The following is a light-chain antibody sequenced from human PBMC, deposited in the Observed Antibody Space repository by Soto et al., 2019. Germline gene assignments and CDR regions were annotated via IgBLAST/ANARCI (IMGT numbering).Light chain of an antibody. V-gene: IGKV3-20*01. CDR1: QSVSSGY. Sequence: EIVLTQSPGTLSLSPGERATLSCRASQSVSSGYLAWYQQKPGQAPRLLIYGASGRATGIPDRFSGSGSGTDFTLTISRLEPEDFAVYYCQQYGSSPLTFGGGTKVDIK. J-gene: IGKJ4*01. CDR2: GAS. CDR3: QQYGSSPLT.